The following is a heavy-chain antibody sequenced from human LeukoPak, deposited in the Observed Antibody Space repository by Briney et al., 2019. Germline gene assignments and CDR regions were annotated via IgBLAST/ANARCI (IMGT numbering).Heavy chain of an antibody. CDR3: ARVNFSSLGLGYCSSTSCYGAFDI. Sequence: SETLSLTCTVSGGSISSGSYYWSWIRQPAGKGLEWIGRIYTSGSTNYNPSLKSRVTISVDTSKNQFSLKLSSVTAADTAVYYCARVNFSSLGLGYCSSTSCYGAFDIWGQGTMVTVSS. J-gene: IGHJ3*02. CDR2: IYTSGST. D-gene: IGHD2-2*01. V-gene: IGHV4-61*02. CDR1: GGSISSGSYY.